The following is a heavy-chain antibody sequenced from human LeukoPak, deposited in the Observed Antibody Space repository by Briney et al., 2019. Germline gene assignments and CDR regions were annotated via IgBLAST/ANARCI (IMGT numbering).Heavy chain of an antibody. D-gene: IGHD6-19*01. CDR1: GFTVSSNY. V-gene: IGHV3-53*01. CDR3: ARDSRGSSGWYSFDY. Sequence: GGSLRLSCAASGFTVSSNYMNWVRQAPGKGLEWVSVIYSGGSTYYADSVKGRFTISRDNSKNTLYLQMNSLRAEDTAVYYCARDSRGSSGWYSFDYWGQGTLVTVSS. J-gene: IGHJ4*02. CDR2: IYSGGST.